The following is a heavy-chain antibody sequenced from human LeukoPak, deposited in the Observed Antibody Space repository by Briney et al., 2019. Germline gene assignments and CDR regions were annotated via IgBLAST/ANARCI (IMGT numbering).Heavy chain of an antibody. CDR2: IYYSGST. CDR1: GGSISSYY. V-gene: IGHV4-59*01. CDR3: ARARMATIRGYYFDY. J-gene: IGHJ4*02. D-gene: IGHD5-24*01. Sequence: SETLSLTCTVSGGSISSYYWSRIRQPPGKGLGWIGYIYYSGSTNYNPSLKSRVTMSVDTSKNQFSLKLSSVTAADTAVYYCARARMATIRGYYFDYWGQGTLVTVSS.